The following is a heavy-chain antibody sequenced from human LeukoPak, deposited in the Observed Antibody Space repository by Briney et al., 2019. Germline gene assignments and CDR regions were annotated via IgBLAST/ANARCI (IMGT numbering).Heavy chain of an antibody. V-gene: IGHV1-18*01. CDR3: ARDRGDYIVVVPAAMVY. CDR2: ISAYNGNT. CDR1: GYTFTSYG. D-gene: IGHD2-2*01. Sequence: GASVKVSCKASGYTFTSYGISWVRQAPGQGLEWMGLISAYNGNTNYAQKLQGRVTMTTDTSTSTAYMELRSLRSDDTAVYYCARDRGDYIVVVPAAMVYWGQGTLVTVSS. J-gene: IGHJ4*02.